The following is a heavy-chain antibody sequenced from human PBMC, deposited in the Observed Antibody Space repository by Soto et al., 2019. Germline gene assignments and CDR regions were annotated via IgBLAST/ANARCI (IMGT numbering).Heavy chain of an antibody. CDR3: ARTSKPLFHYYGLDV. D-gene: IGHD2-15*01. CDR2: IKQDGSEE. CDR1: GFTFSSYW. Sequence: XGSLRLSCAASGFTFSSYWMTCVRQAPGKGLEWVANIKQDGSEENYVDSVKGRFTISRDNAKNSLYLQMNSLRAEETAVYYCARTSKPLFHYYGLDVWGPGTTVTVSS. J-gene: IGHJ6*02. V-gene: IGHV3-7*01.